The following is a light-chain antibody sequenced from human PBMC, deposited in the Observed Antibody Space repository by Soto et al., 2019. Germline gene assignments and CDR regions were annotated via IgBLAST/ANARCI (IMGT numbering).Light chain of an antibody. Sequence: EIVMTQSPATLSVSPGERATLSCRASQTVGSDLAWYQQKPGQAPRLVIYDIFTRAAGVPTRISGSGSGTQFYFTIGNLQFKDFAVYYCQQYNSWPLTFGGGTKVELK. V-gene: IGKV3D-15*01. CDR3: QQYNSWPLT. J-gene: IGKJ4*01. CDR1: QTVGSD. CDR2: DIF.